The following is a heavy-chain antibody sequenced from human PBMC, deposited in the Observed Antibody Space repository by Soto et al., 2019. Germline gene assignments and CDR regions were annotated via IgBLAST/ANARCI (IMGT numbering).Heavy chain of an antibody. D-gene: IGHD2-15*01. CDR1: GGSINSGGYC. CDR2: ISYGGST. Sequence: QVQLQESGPGLVKPSQTLSLTCTVSGGSINSGGYCWSWIRQPPGKGLEWIGCISYGGSTSYNPSLQSGVTIAVDTSKNQFSLKLTSVTAADTAVYYCSRGLLVCGQGALITVSS. V-gene: IGHV4-30-4*01. CDR3: SRGLLV. J-gene: IGHJ4*02.